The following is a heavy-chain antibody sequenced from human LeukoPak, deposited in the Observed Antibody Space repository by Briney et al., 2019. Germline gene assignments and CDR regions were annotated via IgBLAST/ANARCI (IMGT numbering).Heavy chain of an antibody. CDR2: ISGSGGST. Sequence: PGGSLRLSCAASGFTFSSYAMSWVRQAPGKGLEWVSAISGSGGSTYYADSVKGRFTLSRDNFRDTLYLQMNSLRAEDTAVYYCAKGYYDYVWGSYYFDYWGQGTLVTVSS. D-gene: IGHD3-16*01. CDR1: GFTFSSYA. J-gene: IGHJ4*02. V-gene: IGHV3-23*01. CDR3: AKGYYDYVWGSYYFDY.